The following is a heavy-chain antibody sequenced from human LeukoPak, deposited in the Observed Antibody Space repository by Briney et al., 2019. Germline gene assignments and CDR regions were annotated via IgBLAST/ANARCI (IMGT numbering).Heavy chain of an antibody. Sequence: ASVKVSCKASGYTFTGYYMHWVRQAPGQGLEWMGWINPSGGSTSYAQKFQGRVTMTRDMSTSTVYMELSSLRSEDTAVYYCARSSSYYDSSGYFPFDYWGQGTLVTVSS. CDR2: INPSGGST. V-gene: IGHV1-46*01. CDR1: GYTFTGYY. J-gene: IGHJ4*02. D-gene: IGHD3-22*01. CDR3: ARSSSYYDSSGYFPFDY.